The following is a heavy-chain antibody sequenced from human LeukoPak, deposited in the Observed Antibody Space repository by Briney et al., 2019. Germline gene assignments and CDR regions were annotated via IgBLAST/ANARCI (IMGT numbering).Heavy chain of an antibody. CDR2: INTSDGNT. CDR3: ARGHPSGTYICDF. J-gene: IGHJ4*02. Sequence: GASVKVSCKASGYTFTSYALHWVRQAPGQRLEWMGWINTSDGNTKYSQKFQGRVAIARDTSANTAYMELSSLRSEDAAVYYCARGHPSGTYICDFWGQGTLVTVSS. V-gene: IGHV1-3*04. CDR1: GYTFTSYA. D-gene: IGHD3-10*01.